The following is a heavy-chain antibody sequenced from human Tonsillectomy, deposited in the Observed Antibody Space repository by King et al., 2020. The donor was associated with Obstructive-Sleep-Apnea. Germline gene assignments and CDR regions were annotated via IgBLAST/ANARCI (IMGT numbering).Heavy chain of an antibody. CDR1: GGSISSYY. Sequence: VQLQESGPGLVKPSETLSLTCTVSGGSISSYYWSWIRQPPGKGLEWIGYIYYSGSTNYNPSLKSRVTISVDTSKNQFSLKLSSLTAADTAVYYCARHMGYCSSTSCPPWYYGMDVWGQGTTVTVSS. CDR2: IYYSGST. CDR3: ARHMGYCSSTSCPPWYYGMDV. V-gene: IGHV4-59*08. D-gene: IGHD2-2*01. J-gene: IGHJ6*02.